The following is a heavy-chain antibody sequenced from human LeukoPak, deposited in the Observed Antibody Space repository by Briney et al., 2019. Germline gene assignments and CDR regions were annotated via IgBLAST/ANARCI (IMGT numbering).Heavy chain of an antibody. Sequence: GGSLRLSCAASGFTFSSYAMHWVRQAPGKGLEWVAFIRYDGSNKYYADSVKGRFTISRDNSKNTLYLQMNSLRAEDTAVYYCAKDIVVVPAATYFDYWGQGTLVTVSS. J-gene: IGHJ4*02. D-gene: IGHD2-2*01. CDR2: IRYDGSNK. V-gene: IGHV3-30*02. CDR1: GFTFSSYA. CDR3: AKDIVVVPAATYFDY.